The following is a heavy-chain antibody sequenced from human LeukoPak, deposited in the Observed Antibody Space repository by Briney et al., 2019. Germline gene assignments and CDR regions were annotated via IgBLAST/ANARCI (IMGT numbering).Heavy chain of an antibody. CDR2: ISGSGGST. CDR3: ARENRRDGLRDGPRDAFDI. J-gene: IGHJ3*02. V-gene: IGHV3-23*01. Sequence: GGSLRLSCAASGFTFSSYAMSWVRQAPGRGLEWVSAISGSGGSTYYADSVKGRFTISRDNSKNTLYLQMNSLRAEDTAVYYCARENRRDGLRDGPRDAFDIWGQGTMVTVSS. D-gene: IGHD5-24*01. CDR1: GFTFSSYA.